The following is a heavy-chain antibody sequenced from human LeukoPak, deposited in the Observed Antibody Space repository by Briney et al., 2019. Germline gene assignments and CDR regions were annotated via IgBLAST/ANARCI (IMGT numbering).Heavy chain of an antibody. CDR1: GFTFSSYG. J-gene: IGHJ6*03. CDR3: ANVDSYYYYYMDV. V-gene: IGHV3-30*02. CDR2: IRYDGSNK. Sequence: GGSLRLSCAASGFTFSSYGMHWVRQAPGKGLEWVAFIRYDGSNKYYADSVKGRFTISRDNSKNTLYLQMNSLRAEDTAVYYCANVDSYYYYYMDVWGKGTTVTISS.